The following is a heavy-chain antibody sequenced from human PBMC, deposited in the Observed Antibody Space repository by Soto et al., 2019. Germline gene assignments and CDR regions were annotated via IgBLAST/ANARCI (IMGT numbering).Heavy chain of an antibody. J-gene: IGHJ3*01. Sequence: SVKVSCKASGGTFSSYAISWVRQAPGQGLEWMGGIIPIFGTANYAQKFQGRVTITADESTSTAYMELSTLRYEDTAVYYCARDRGYYYDSSGIGAFDVWGQGTMVTVSS. CDR2: IIPIFGTA. V-gene: IGHV1-69*13. D-gene: IGHD3-22*01. CDR1: GGTFSSYA. CDR3: ARDRGYYYDSSGIGAFDV.